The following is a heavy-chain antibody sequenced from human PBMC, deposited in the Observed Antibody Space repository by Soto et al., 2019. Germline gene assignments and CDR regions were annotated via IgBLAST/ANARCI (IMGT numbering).Heavy chain of an antibody. CDR2: LSGSGSLS. J-gene: IGHJ4*02. CDR1: GFTFNTFA. Sequence: EVLLFESGGGLVQPGGSLRLSCAASGFTFNTFAMTWVRQAPGKGLEWVSALSGSGSLSYYADSVKGRFTISRDNSKNTMYLQRNNLRVEETAVYFCARDRGGALDSWGQGTLVTVSS. V-gene: IGHV3-23*01. D-gene: IGHD2-15*01. CDR3: ARDRGGALDS.